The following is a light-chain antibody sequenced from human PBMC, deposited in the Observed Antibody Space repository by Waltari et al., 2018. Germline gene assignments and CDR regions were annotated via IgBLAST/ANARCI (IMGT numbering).Light chain of an antibody. Sequence: QSALTQPASVSGSPGQSITISCTGTSSDIGSYNYVPWYQQHPGNAPKLIIFDVANRPSGVSNRFSGSKSGNTASLTISGLQAEDEADYFCASYMDTTTLELFGGGTSLTVL. CDR1: SSDIGSYNY. CDR2: DVA. V-gene: IGLV2-14*03. CDR3: ASYMDTTTLEL. J-gene: IGLJ2*01.